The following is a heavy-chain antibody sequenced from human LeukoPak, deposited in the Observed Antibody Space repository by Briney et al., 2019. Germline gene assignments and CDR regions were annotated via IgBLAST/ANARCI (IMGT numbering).Heavy chain of an antibody. CDR1: GGSFSGYY. V-gene: IGHV4-59*12. Sequence: SETLSLTCAVYGGSFSGYYWSWIRQPPGKGLEWIGYIYYSGSTNYNPSLKSRVTISVDTSKNQFFLKLSSVTAADTAVYYCARETKGYDILTGYYSYYMDVWGKGTTVTVSS. CDR2: IYYSGST. J-gene: IGHJ6*03. CDR3: ARETKGYDILTGYYSYYMDV. D-gene: IGHD3-9*01.